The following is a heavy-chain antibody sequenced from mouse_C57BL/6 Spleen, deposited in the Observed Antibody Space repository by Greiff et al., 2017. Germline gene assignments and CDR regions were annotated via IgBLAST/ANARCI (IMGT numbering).Heavy chain of an antibody. V-gene: IGHV1-69*01. J-gene: IGHJ2*01. CDR3: ARSSTTVVATDY. D-gene: IGHD1-1*01. CDR2: IDPSDSYT. Sequence: QVQLQQPGAELVMPGASVKLSCKASGYPFTSYWMPWVKQRPGQGLEWIGEIDPSDSYTNYNQKFKGKSTLTVDKSSSTAYMQRSSLTSEDSAVYYCARSSTTVVATDYWGQGTTLTVSS. CDR1: GYPFTSYW.